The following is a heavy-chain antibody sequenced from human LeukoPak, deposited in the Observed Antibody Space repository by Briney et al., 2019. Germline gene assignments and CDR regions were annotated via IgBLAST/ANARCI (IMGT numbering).Heavy chain of an antibody. CDR2: IYSGGST. D-gene: IGHD3-22*01. CDR3: ARDSSGYYRDAFDI. V-gene: IGHV3-66*01. J-gene: IGHJ3*02. CDR1: GFTVSSNY. Sequence: GSLRLSCAASGFTVSSNYMSWARQAPGKGLEWVSVIYSGGSTYYADSVKGRFTISRDNSKNTLYLQMNSLRAEDTAVYYCARDSSGYYRDAFDIWGQGTMVTVSS.